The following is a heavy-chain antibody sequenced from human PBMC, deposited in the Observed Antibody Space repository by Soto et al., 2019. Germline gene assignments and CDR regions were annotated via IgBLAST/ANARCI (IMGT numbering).Heavy chain of an antibody. V-gene: IGHV3-9*01. D-gene: IGHD3-10*01. CDR3: AKDRSSGSPYYGMDF. Sequence: GGSLRLSCAASGFTFGDSAMHWVRQVPGKGLEWVSGFKWNSGDVGYADSVKGRFTISRDNARNSLHLQMNSLRPEDTAVYYCAKDRSSGSPYYGMDFWGQGTMVTVSS. CDR1: GFTFGDSA. J-gene: IGHJ6*02. CDR2: FKWNSGDV.